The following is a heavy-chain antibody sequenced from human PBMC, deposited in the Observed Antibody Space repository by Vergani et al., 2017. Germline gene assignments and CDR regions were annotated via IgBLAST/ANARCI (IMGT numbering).Heavy chain of an antibody. CDR2: IRSKTDGGTT. J-gene: IGHJ4*02. CDR3: ARDRCSSTSCYPYYFDY. D-gene: IGHD2-2*01. CDR1: GFTFSNAW. Sequence: EVQLVESGGGLVTPGGSLKLSCGTSGFTFSNAWMTWVRQAPGMGLQWVGRIRSKTDGGTTDYAAPVKGRFTISRDDSKNTLYLQMNSLRAEDTAVYYCARDRCSSTSCYPYYFDYWGQGTLVTVSS. V-gene: IGHV3-15*01.